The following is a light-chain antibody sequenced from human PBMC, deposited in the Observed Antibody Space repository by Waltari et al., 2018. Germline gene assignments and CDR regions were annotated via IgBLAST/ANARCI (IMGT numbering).Light chain of an antibody. V-gene: IGLV2-14*01. Sequence: QSALTHPASVSGSPGQSITISCTGTSSDVGGYNYVSWYQQHPGKAPKFMIYDVSKRPSGVSNRFSGSKSGNTASLTISGLQAEDEADYYCSSYTSSSTVFGGGTKLTVL. J-gene: IGLJ3*02. CDR3: SSYTSSSTV. CDR1: SSDVGGYNY. CDR2: DVS.